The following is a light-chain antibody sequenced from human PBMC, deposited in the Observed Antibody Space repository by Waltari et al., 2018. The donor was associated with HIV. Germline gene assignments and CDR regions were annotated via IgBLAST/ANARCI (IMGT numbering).Light chain of an antibody. CDR3: QHYNHGPPLT. J-gene: IGKJ4*01. Sequence: EIVMTQSPATLSVFPGERATLSCRASQSVSSNLAWYQQKPGQAPRPLIYGASTRATGIPARCSGSGSGTEFTLTISGLQSEDFAVYYCQHYNHGPPLTFGGGTKVEIK. V-gene: IGKV3-15*01. CDR2: GAS. CDR1: QSVSSN.